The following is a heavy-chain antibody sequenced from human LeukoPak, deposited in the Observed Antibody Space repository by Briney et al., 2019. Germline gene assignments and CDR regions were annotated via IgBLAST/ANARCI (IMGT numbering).Heavy chain of an antibody. D-gene: IGHD2-2*01. J-gene: IGHJ4*02. V-gene: IGHV4-39*01. Sequence: ASETLSLTCTVSGGSISSSSYYWGWIRQPPGKGLEWIGSIYYSGSTYYNPSLKSRVTISVDTSKNQFSLKLSSVTAADTAVYYCARLHLGYCSSTSCPGFDYWGQGTLVTVSS. CDR1: GGSISSSSYY. CDR2: IYYSGST. CDR3: ARLHLGYCSSTSCPGFDY.